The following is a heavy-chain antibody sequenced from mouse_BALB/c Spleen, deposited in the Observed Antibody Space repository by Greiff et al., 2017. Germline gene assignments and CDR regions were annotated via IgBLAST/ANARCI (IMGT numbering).Heavy chain of an antibody. Sequence: VQLKQSGAELVKPGASVKLSCTASGFNIKDTYMHWVKQRPEQGLEWIGRIDPANGNTKYDPKFQGKATITADTSSNTAYLQLSSLTSEDTAVYYCASEALLRLRRAMDYWGQGTSVTVSS. J-gene: IGHJ4*01. CDR2: IDPANGNT. D-gene: IGHD1-2*01. CDR1: GFNIKDTY. V-gene: IGHV14-3*02. CDR3: ASEALLRLRRAMDY.